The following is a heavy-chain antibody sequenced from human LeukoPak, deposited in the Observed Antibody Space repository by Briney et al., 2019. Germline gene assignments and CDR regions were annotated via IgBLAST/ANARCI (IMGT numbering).Heavy chain of an antibody. V-gene: IGHV4-4*07. D-gene: IGHD3-22*01. CDR3: ARDKTYYYDSSGPRDAFDI. Sequence: SETLSLTCTVSGGSITSDYWSWIRQPAGKGLEWIGRMYTSGSTNYNPSLKSRVSMSVDTSENQFSLKLTSVTAADTAVYYCARDKTYYYDSSGPRDAFDIWGQGTMVTVSS. J-gene: IGHJ3*02. CDR1: GGSITSDY. CDR2: MYTSGST.